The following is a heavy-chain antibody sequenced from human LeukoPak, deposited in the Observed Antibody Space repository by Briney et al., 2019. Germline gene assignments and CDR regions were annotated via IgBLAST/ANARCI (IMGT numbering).Heavy chain of an antibody. Sequence: PSETLSLTCTVSGGSISSYYWSWIRQPAGKGLEWIGRIYTSGSTNYNPSLKSRVTMSVDTSKNQFSLKLSSVTAADTAVYYCARDTVVRGVMDRYWFDPWGQGTLVTVSS. CDR1: GGSISSYY. V-gene: IGHV4-4*07. D-gene: IGHD3-10*01. CDR2: IYTSGST. J-gene: IGHJ5*02. CDR3: ARDTVVRGVMDRYWFDP.